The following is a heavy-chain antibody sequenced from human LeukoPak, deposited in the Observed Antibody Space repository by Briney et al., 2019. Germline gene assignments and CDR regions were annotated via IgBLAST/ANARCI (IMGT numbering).Heavy chain of an antibody. V-gene: IGHV4-39*01. J-gene: IGHJ4*02. CDR1: GGSISSSSYY. Sequence: SEXXSLTCTVSGGSISSSSYYWGWIRQPPGRGLEWIGSIYYTASTYSTPSLQRRVTISVDTSKNQFSLKLSSVTAADTAVYYCARPNFYGYFDYWGQGTLVTVSS. CDR3: ARPNFYGYFDY. D-gene: IGHD2/OR15-2a*01. CDR2: IYYTAST.